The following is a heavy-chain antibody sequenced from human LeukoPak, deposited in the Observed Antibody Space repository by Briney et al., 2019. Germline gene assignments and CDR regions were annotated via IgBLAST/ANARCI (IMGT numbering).Heavy chain of an antibody. CDR3: ARGSASGSHRTS. V-gene: IGHV1-8*01. J-gene: IGHJ5*02. D-gene: IGHD3-10*01. CDR1: GYTFTGYD. CDR2: MNPNSGNT. Sequence: GASVKVSCKASGYTFTGYDINWVRQATGQGLEWMGWMNPNSGNTGYAQKFQGRVTMTRNTSIGTAYMELSSLRSEDTAVYYCARGSASGSHRTSWGQGTLVTVSS.